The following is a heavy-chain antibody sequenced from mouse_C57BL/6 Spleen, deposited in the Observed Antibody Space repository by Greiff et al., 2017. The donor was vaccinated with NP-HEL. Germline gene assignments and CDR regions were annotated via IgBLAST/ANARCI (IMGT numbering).Heavy chain of an antibody. V-gene: IGHV7-3*01. CDR3: ARYYYGGAMDY. D-gene: IGHD1-1*01. Sequence: EVKVIESGGGLVQPGGSLSLSCAASGFTFTDYYMSWVRQPPGKALEWLGFIRNKANGYTTESSASVKGRFTISRDNSQSILYLQMNALRAEDSATYYCARYYYGGAMDYWGQGTSVTVSS. J-gene: IGHJ4*01. CDR2: IRNKANGYTT. CDR1: GFTFTDYY.